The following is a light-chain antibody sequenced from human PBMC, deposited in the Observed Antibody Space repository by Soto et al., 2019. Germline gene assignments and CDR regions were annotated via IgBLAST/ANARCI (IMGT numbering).Light chain of an antibody. Sequence: DIVMTQSPDSLAVSLGERATINCKSSQSVLYSSNNKNYLAWYQQRPGQPPQLLIYWASTRESGVPDRFSGSGSGTDFTLTISSLQAEDVAVYYCQQYYSTPFTFGPGTKVDFK. CDR1: QSVLYSSNNKNY. J-gene: IGKJ3*01. V-gene: IGKV4-1*01. CDR3: QQYYSTPFT. CDR2: WAS.